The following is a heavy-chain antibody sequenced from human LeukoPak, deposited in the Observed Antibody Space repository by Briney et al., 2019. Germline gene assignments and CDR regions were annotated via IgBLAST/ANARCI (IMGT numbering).Heavy chain of an antibody. CDR2: IKEDGTET. V-gene: IGHV3-7*03. Sequence: GGSLRLSCAASGFMFSSNWMSWVRLAPGKGLEWVANIKEDGTETYYVDSVKGRFTTSRDNAKNSLYLQMNSLRVEDTAVYYCAKEGRSLQTYWGQGTLVTVSS. CDR1: GFMFSSNW. CDR3: AKEGRSLQTY. D-gene: IGHD5-24*01. J-gene: IGHJ4*02.